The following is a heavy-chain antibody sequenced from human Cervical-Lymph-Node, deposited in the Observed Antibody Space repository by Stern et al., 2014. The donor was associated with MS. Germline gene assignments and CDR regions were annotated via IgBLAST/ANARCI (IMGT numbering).Heavy chain of an antibody. CDR3: VRASDPLFEY. Sequence: MQLVESGGGSVKPGGSLRLSCAVSGFTFSDYHMHWIRQAPGKGLEWISYISTTGKTIYYAYSVKGRFTISRDNAKNSLYLQMNSLRVEDTAVYYCVRASDPLFEYWGQGTLVTVSS. CDR1: GFTFSDYH. CDR2: ISTTGKTI. J-gene: IGHJ4*02. D-gene: IGHD2-21*02. V-gene: IGHV3-11*01.